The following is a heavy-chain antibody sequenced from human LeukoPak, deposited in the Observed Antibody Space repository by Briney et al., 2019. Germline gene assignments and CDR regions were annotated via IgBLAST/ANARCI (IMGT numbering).Heavy chain of an antibody. V-gene: IGHV4-38-2*02. Sequence: SETLSLTCTVSGYSISSGYYWGWIRQPPGKGLEWIGSIYHSGSTNYNPSLKSRVTISVDTSKNQFSLKLSSVTAADTAVYYCARNGQQQPLDYWGQGTLVTVSS. J-gene: IGHJ4*02. CDR3: ARNGQQQPLDY. CDR2: IYHSGST. D-gene: IGHD6-13*01. CDR1: GYSISSGYY.